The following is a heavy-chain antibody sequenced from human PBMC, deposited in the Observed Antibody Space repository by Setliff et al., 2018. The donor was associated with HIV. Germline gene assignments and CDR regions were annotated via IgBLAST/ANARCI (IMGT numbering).Heavy chain of an antibody. V-gene: IGHV5-51*01. D-gene: IGHD6-19*01. J-gene: IGHJ4*02. CDR1: GYRFTSYW. Sequence: GESLKISCKGFGYRFTSYWIGWARHMPGKGLEWMGIIYPSDSDTRYSPSFQGQVTIPADKSISIAYLQWNNLKASDTALYYCARLRHNRPWLVVNSPPDSWGQGTLVTVSS. CDR3: ARLRHNRPWLVVNSPPDS. CDR2: IYPSDSDT.